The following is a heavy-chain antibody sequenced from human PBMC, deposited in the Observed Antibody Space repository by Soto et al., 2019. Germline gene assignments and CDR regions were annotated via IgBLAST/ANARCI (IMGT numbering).Heavy chain of an antibody. J-gene: IGHJ6*02. D-gene: IGHD4-17*01. CDR2: ISYDGSNK. CDR1: GFTFGSYA. Sequence: QVQLVESGGGVVQPGRSLRLSCAASGFTFGSYAMHWVRQAPGKGLEWVAVISYDGSNKYYADSVKGRFTISRDNSKNTLYLQMSSLRAEDTAVYYCARGSTVGPMDVWGQGTTVTVSS. CDR3: ARGSTVGPMDV. V-gene: IGHV3-30-3*01.